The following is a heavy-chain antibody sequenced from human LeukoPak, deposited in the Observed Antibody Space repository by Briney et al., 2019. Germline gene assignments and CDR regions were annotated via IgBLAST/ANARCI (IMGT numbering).Heavy chain of an antibody. D-gene: IGHD2-15*01. CDR1: GFTFSSYA. J-gene: IGHJ6*03. V-gene: IGHV3-23*01. Sequence: GGSLRLSCAASGFTFSSYAMSWVRQAPGKGLEWVSAISGSGGSTYYADSVKGRFTISRDKSKNTLYLQMNSLRAEDTAVYYCAKGSTKAYCSGGSCYRSIYYYMDVWGKGTTVTVSS. CDR2: ISGSGGST. CDR3: AKGSTKAYCSGGSCYRSIYYYMDV.